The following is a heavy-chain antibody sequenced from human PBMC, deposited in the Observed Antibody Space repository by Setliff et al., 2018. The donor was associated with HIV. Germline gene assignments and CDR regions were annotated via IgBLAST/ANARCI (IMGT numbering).Heavy chain of an antibody. CDR3: VRWYYCVSGACYRADY. J-gene: IGHJ4*02. D-gene: IGHD2-21*02. CDR2: MNQSGTT. V-gene: IGHV4-34*01. Sequence: SETLSLTCSVYGTSFSDHYWSWVRQTPGKGLEWIGEMNQSGTTNYNPSLKSRVTMSIDTSERQFSLKLTSVTAADTAVYYCVRWYYCVSGACYRADYWGQGTMVT. CDR1: GTSFSDHY.